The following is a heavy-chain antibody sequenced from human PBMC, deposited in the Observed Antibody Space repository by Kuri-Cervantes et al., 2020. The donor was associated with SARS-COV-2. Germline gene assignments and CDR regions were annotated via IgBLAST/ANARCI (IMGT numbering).Heavy chain of an antibody. Sequence: GESLKISCAASGFTFSSYGMSWVRQAPGKGLEWVSGINWNGGSTGYADSVKGRFTISRDNAKNSLYLQMNSLRAEDTALYHCATYDSSGSDYYYYMDVWGKGTTVTVSS. CDR2: INWNGGST. CDR3: ATYDSSGSDYYYYMDV. J-gene: IGHJ6*03. V-gene: IGHV3-20*01. CDR1: GFTFSSYG. D-gene: IGHD3-22*01.